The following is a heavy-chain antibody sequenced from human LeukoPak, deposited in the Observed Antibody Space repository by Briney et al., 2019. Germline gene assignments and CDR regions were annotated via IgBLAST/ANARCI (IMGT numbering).Heavy chain of an antibody. CDR3: ARGMATNDAFDI. V-gene: IGHV4-59*01. CDR2: IYYSGST. CDR1: GGSISSYY. J-gene: IGHJ3*02. D-gene: IGHD5-24*01. Sequence: SETLSLTCTVSGGSISSYYWSWIRQPPGKGLEWIGYIYYSGSTNYNPSLKSRVTISVDTSKNQFSLKLSSVTAADTAVYYCARGMATNDAFDIWGQRTMVTVSS.